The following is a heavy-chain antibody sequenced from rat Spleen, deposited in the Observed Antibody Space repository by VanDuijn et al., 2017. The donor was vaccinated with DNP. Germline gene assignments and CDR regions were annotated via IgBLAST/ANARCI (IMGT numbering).Heavy chain of an antibody. J-gene: IGHJ2*01. Sequence: EVQLVESGGGLVQPGRSLTVSCVASGFTFSNYYMAWVRQPPKKGLEWVAYISYDGSRTYYRDSVKGRFTISRDNAKSTLYLQMDSLRSEDTATYYCATHGYDYWGQGVMVTVSS. CDR2: ISYDGSRT. CDR3: ATHGYDY. CDR1: GFTFSNYY. V-gene: IGHV5-7*01. D-gene: IGHD1-12*03.